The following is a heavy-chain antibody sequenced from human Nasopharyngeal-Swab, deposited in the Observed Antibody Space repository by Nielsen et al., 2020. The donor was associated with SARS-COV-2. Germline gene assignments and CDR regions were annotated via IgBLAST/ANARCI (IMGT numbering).Heavy chain of an antibody. J-gene: IGHJ5*02. V-gene: IGHV3-30*02. Sequence: GGSLRLSCAASGFTFSSYGMHWVRQAPGKGLEWVAFIRYDGSNKYYADSVKGQFTISRDNSKNTLYLQMNSLRAEDTAVYYCAKDKGFVSKINWFDPWGQGTLVTVSS. CDR3: AKDKGFVSKINWFDP. D-gene: IGHD5/OR15-5a*01. CDR2: IRYDGSNK. CDR1: GFTFSSYG.